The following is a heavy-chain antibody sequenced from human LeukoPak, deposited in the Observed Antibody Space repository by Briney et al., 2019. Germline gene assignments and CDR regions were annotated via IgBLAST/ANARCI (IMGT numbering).Heavy chain of an antibody. CDR2: IYYSGST. J-gene: IGHJ3*02. CDR1: GGSISSGGYY. V-gene: IGHV4-31*03. D-gene: IGHD3-10*01. Sequence: SETLSLTCTVSGGSISSGGYYWSWIRQHPGKGLEWIGYIYYSGSTYYSPSLKSRVTISVDTSKNQFSLKLSSVTAADTAVYYCARANYRGDAFDIWGQGTMVTVSS. CDR3: ARANYRGDAFDI.